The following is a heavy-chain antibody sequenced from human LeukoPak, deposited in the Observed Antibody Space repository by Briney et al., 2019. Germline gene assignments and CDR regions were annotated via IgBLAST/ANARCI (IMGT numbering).Heavy chain of an antibody. Sequence: SSETLSLTCTVSGGSISSYYWSWIRQPPGKGLEWIGYIYYSGSTNYNPSLKSRVTISVDTSKNQFSLKLSSVTAADTAVYYCAGGIAAAVHFDYWGQGTLVTVSS. J-gene: IGHJ4*02. D-gene: IGHD6-13*01. CDR3: AGGIAAAVHFDY. V-gene: IGHV4-59*01. CDR2: IYYSGST. CDR1: GGSISSYY.